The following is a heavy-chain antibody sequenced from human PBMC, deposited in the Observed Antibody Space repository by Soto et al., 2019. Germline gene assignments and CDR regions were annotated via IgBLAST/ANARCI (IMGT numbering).Heavy chain of an antibody. CDR1: GITFSSYA. CDR2: ISGSGGIT. V-gene: IGHV3-23*01. J-gene: IGHJ5*02. CDR3: AKAVATTFGWFDP. D-gene: IGHD2-15*01. Sequence: EVQLLESGGGLVQPGWSLRLSCAASGITFSSYAMNWVRQAPGTGLEWVSSISGSGGITHYADSVKGRFTISRDNSKNTLYLQMNTLRAEDTAIYYWAKAVATTFGWFDPWGQGTLVTVSS.